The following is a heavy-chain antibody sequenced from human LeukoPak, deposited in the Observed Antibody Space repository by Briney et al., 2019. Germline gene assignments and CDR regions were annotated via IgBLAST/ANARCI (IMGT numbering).Heavy chain of an antibody. CDR3: AKLWTGTTSY. V-gene: IGHV3-30*18. CDR1: GFTFNSYG. CDR2: ISYDGSNK. D-gene: IGHD1-1*01. Sequence: GRSLRLSCAASGFTFNSYGMHWVRQAPGKGLEWVAVISYDGSNKYYADSVKGRFTISRDNSKNSLYLQMNSLRAEDTAVYYCAKLWTGTTSYWGQGTLVTVSS. J-gene: IGHJ4*02.